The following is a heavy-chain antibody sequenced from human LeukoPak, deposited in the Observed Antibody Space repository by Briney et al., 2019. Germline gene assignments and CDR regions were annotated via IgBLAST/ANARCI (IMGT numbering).Heavy chain of an antibody. Sequence: ASVKVSCKASGYTFSGYYMHWVRQAPGQGLEWMGWINPNSVDTNYAQKFQGRVTMTRDTSISTAYMELTRLTSHDTAVYYCATFNWGEGYWGQGTLVTVSS. CDR1: GYTFSGYY. V-gene: IGHV1-2*02. CDR2: INPNSVDT. D-gene: IGHD7-27*01. CDR3: ATFNWGEGY. J-gene: IGHJ4*02.